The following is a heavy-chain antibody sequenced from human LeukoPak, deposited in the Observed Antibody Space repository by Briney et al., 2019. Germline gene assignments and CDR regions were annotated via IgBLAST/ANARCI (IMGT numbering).Heavy chain of an antibody. CDR3: ARDYHGSGSLTTFDY. V-gene: IGHV1-58*01. CDR1: GFTFTSSA. Sequence: ASVKVSCKASGFTFTSSAVQWVRQARGQRLEWIGWIVVGSGNTNYAQKFQERVTITRDMSTSTAYMELSSLRSQDTAVYYCARDYHGSGSLTTFDYWGQGTLVTVSS. D-gene: IGHD3-10*01. CDR2: IVVGSGNT. J-gene: IGHJ4*02.